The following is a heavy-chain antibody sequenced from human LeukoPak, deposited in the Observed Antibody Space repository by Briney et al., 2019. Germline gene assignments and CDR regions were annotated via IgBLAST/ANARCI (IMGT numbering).Heavy chain of an antibody. Sequence: GGSLRLSCAASGFTFSSYAMHWVRQAPGKGLEWVAVISYDGSNKYYADSVKGRFTISRDNSKNTLYLQMNSLRAEDTAVYYCARATMVRGVFDYWGQGTLVTVSS. CDR3: ARATMVRGVFDY. CDR2: ISYDGSNK. CDR1: GFTFSSYA. V-gene: IGHV3-30-3*01. J-gene: IGHJ4*02. D-gene: IGHD3-10*01.